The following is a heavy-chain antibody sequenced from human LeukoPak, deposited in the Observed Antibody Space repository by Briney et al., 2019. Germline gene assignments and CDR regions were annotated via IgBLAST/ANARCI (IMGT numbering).Heavy chain of an antibody. J-gene: IGHJ4*02. CDR1: GFTFSTSA. Sequence: GGSLTLSCAASGFTFSTSAMNWVRQVPGKGLEWVSSIDWDSSHIYYAASVKGRFTISRDNGRNSVYLQMNSLRAEDTAVYYCARDPLRCLGIGHYDYWGQGTLVAVSS. CDR3: ARDPLRCLGIGHYDY. D-gene: IGHD4-17*01. CDR2: IDWDSSHI. V-gene: IGHV3-21*01.